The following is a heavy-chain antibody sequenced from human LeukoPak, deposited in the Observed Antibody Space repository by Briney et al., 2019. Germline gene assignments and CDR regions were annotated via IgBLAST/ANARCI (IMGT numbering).Heavy chain of an antibody. J-gene: IGHJ4*02. Sequence: GRSLRLSCAASGFTFSSYAMHWVRQAPGKGLEWVAVISYDGSNKYYADSVKGRFTISRDNSKNTLYLQMNSLRAEDTAVYYCARDLSDIVVVVAAKGFDYWGQGTLVTVSS. CDR2: ISYDGSNK. V-gene: IGHV3-30*04. CDR1: GFTFSSYA. CDR3: ARDLSDIVVVVAAKGFDY. D-gene: IGHD2-15*01.